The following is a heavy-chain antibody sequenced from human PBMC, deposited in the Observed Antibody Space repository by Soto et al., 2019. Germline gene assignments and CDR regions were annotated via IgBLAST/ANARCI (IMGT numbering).Heavy chain of an antibody. J-gene: IGHJ4*02. V-gene: IGHV4-39*01. CDR1: GGSISSSSYY. CDR2: IYYSGST. Sequence: PSETLSLTCTVSGGSISSSSYYWGWIRQPPGKGLEWIGSIYYSGSTYYNSSLKSRVTISVDTSKNQFSLKLSSVTAADTAVYYCARTGRVGYSYYYFDYWGQGTLVTVSS. CDR3: ARTGRVGYSYYYFDY. D-gene: IGHD5-18*01.